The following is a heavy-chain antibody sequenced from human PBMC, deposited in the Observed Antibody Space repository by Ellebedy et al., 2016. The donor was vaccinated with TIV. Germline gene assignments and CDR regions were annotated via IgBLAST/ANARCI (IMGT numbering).Heavy chain of an antibody. CDR2: ARSKVARYST. J-gene: IGHJ4*02. Sequence: GESLKISCLTSGFNLNDHYIDLVRHAPGKGLEWVCRARSKVARYSTEHAASVKGRFTISRDDSKNSIYLQMNSLKTDDTAVYYCVRVGRWLQYFDYWGQGILVTVSS. CDR3: VRVGRWLQYFDY. V-gene: IGHV3-72*01. D-gene: IGHD5-24*01. CDR1: GFNLNDHY.